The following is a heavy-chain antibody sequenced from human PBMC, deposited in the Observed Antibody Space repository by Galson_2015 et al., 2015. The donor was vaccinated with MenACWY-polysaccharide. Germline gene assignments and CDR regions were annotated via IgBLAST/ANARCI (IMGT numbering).Heavy chain of an antibody. Sequence: SLRLSCAASGFVFNNYWMSWLRQSPGKGLERVANIKHDGSETYYLDSVKGRFVVSRDNARNSLYLQMSSLRAEDTAVYYCVRDRWCGRAACYYFDFWGQGTLVTVSS. D-gene: IGHD2-8*02. J-gene: IGHJ4*02. V-gene: IGHV3-7*01. CDR2: IKHDGSET. CDR1: GFVFNNYW. CDR3: VRDRWCGRAACYYFDF.